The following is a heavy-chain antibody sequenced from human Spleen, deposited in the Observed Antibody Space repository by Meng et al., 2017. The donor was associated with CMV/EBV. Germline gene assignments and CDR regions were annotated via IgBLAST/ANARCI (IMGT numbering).Heavy chain of an antibody. V-gene: IGHV4-34*01. J-gene: IGHJ5*01. CDR3: ARGARGYSSSWFQS. D-gene: IGHD6-13*01. Sequence: VYGGPFSGDSWTWIRQHPGKCLEWIGEINHRGRTNYNPSLQSRVTISEDTSKNHFSLRLSSVTAADTAVYFCARGARGYSSSWFQSWGQGTLVTVSS. CDR1: GGPFSGDS. CDR2: INHRGRT.